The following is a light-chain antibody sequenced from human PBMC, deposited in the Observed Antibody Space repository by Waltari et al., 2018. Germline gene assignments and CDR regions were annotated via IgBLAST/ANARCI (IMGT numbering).Light chain of an antibody. CDR3: CSYAGSYTLV. Sequence: QSALTQPASVSGSPGQSITISCTGTSSDVGSYNLVSWYRHHPGKAPKLIIYEGSGRSSGVSGRFAGSKSGNTASLTIAGLQAEDEADYYCCSYAGSYTLVFGGGTKVTVL. V-gene: IGLV2-23*01. J-gene: IGLJ2*01. CDR1: SSDVGSYNL. CDR2: EGS.